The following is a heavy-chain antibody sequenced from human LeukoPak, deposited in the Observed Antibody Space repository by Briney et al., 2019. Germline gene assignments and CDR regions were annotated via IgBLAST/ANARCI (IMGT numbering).Heavy chain of an antibody. V-gene: IGHV3-73*01. CDR1: GFTFSGSA. Sequence: GGSLKLSCAASGFTFSGSAMHWVRQASGKGLEWVGRIRSKANSYATAYAASVKGRFTTSRDDSKNTAYLQMNSLKTEDTAVYYCTRLGYYYGSGSPNQYWGQGTLVTVSS. J-gene: IGHJ4*02. CDR2: IRSKANSYAT. D-gene: IGHD3-10*01. CDR3: TRLGYYYGSGSPNQY.